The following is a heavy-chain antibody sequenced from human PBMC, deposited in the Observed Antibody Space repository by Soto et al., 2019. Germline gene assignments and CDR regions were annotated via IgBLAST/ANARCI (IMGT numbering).Heavy chain of an antibody. D-gene: IGHD3-10*01. CDR3: ARQPILGSGSYYH. CDR2: IYYSGST. V-gene: IGHV4-39*01. CDR1: GGSISSSSYY. J-gene: IGHJ5*02. Sequence: PSETLSLTCTVSGGSISSSSYYWGWIRQPPGKGLEWIGSIYYSGSTYYNPSLKSRVTISVDTSKNQFSLKLSSVTAADTAVYYCARQPILGSGSYYHWGQGTLVTVSS.